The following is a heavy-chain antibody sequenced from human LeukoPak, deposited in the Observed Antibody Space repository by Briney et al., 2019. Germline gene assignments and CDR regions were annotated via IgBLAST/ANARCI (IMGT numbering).Heavy chain of an antibody. CDR3: AEDIVFVGTAENYDAFDI. CDR1: GFTFSSYA. V-gene: IGHV3-23*01. CDR2: ISGSGGST. D-gene: IGHD3-16*02. Sequence: GGSLRLSCAASGFTFSSYAMSWVRQAPGKGLEWVSAISGSGGSTYYADSVKGRFTISRDNSKNTLYLQMNSLRAEDTAVYYCAEDIVFVGTAENYDAFDIWGQGTMVTVSS. J-gene: IGHJ3*02.